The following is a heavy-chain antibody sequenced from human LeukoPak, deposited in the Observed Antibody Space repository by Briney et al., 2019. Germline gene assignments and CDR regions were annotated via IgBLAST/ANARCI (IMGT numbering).Heavy chain of an antibody. J-gene: IGHJ4*02. CDR3: ARDPGQQLVYFDY. Sequence: PSETLSPTCTVSGGSISSYYWSWIRQPPGKGLEWIGYIYYSGSTNYNPSLKSRVTISVDTSKNQFSLKLSSVTAADTAVYYCARDPGQQLVYFDYWGQGTLVTVSS. CDR2: IYYSGST. D-gene: IGHD6-13*01. V-gene: IGHV4-59*01. CDR1: GGSISSYY.